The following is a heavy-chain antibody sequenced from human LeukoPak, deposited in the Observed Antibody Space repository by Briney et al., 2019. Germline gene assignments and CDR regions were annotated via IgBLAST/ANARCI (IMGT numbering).Heavy chain of an antibody. J-gene: IGHJ5*02. Sequence: SVKVSCKASGGTFSSYAISWVRQAPGQGLEWMGRIIPILGIANYAQKFQGRVTITADRSTSTAYMELSSLRSEDTAVYYCARGYSSSSKNPSWFDPWGQGTLVTVSS. D-gene: IGHD6-6*01. CDR1: GGTFSSYA. CDR2: IIPILGIA. CDR3: ARGYSSSSKNPSWFDP. V-gene: IGHV1-69*04.